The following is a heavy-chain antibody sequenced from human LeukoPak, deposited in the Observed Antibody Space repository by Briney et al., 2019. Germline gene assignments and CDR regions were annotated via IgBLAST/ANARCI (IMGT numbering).Heavy chain of an antibody. V-gene: IGHV1-2*02. CDR1: GYTFTNYY. J-gene: IGHJ3*02. CDR3: ARGRTMDGSTPPFEI. Sequence: GASVKVSCKASGYTFTNYYMHWVRQAPGQALEWMGWIDPNTGDTNYSQNIQGGATMTRDTSINTAYMEFTSLGSDDTAVYYCARGRTMDGSTPPFEIWGQGTMVTVSS. CDR2: IDPNTGDT. D-gene: IGHD4/OR15-4a*01.